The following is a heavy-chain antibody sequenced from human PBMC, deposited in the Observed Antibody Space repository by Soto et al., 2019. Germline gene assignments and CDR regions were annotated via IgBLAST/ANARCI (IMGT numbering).Heavy chain of an antibody. D-gene: IGHD2-2*01. CDR1: GFTFSDYY. Sequence: QVQLVESGGGLVKPGGPLRLSCAASGFTFSDYYMSWIRQAPGKGLEWVSYISGRNTYTNYADPVKGRFTVSRDNAKNSLFLEMNSLRVEDTAVYYCARDGGEIIPAAIGGGYGMDVWGQGTTVIVSS. CDR2: ISGRNTYT. CDR3: ARDGGEIIPAAIGGGYGMDV. V-gene: IGHV3-11*06. J-gene: IGHJ6*02.